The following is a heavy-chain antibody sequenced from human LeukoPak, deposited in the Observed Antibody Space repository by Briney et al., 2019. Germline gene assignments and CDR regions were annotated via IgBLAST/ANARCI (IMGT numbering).Heavy chain of an antibody. Sequence: GGSLRLSCAASGFIFSNYAMSWVRQAPGKGLEWVSAITGSGDTTYYADSVKGRFTISRDNSKNMLYVEMNTLRAEDTAVYYCAKWGDYDILTGYYVSDFWGQGTLVTVSS. CDR2: ITGSGDTT. V-gene: IGHV3-23*01. D-gene: IGHD3-9*01. CDR1: GFIFSNYA. CDR3: AKWGDYDILTGYYVSDF. J-gene: IGHJ4*02.